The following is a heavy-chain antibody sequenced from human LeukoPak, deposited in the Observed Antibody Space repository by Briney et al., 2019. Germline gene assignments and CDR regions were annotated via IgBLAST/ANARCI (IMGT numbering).Heavy chain of an antibody. D-gene: IGHD3-10*01. CDR1: GFTFSSNS. J-gene: IGHJ4*02. V-gene: IGHV3-23*01. Sequence: GGSLRLSCAASGFTFSSNSMTWVRQTPGKGLEWVSGISGSGDSTFYADSVKGRFTISRDNSRNTLYLQMSSLRPEDAAVYYCTKWSGFGDDWGQGTLVTVSS. CDR2: ISGSGDST. CDR3: TKWSGFGDD.